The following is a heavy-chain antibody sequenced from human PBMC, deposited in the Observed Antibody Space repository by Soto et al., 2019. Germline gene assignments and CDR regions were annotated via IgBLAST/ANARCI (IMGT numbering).Heavy chain of an antibody. J-gene: IGHJ4*02. V-gene: IGHV3-30*18. CDR2: ISYDGSNK. CDR3: AKGLTPNFDD. Sequence: PGGSLRLSCAASGFTFSSYGMHWVRQAPGKGLEWVAVISYDGSNKYYADSVKGRFTISRDNSKNTLYLQMNSLRAEDTAVYYCAKGLTPNFDDWGQGTLVTVSS. CDR1: GFTFSSYG.